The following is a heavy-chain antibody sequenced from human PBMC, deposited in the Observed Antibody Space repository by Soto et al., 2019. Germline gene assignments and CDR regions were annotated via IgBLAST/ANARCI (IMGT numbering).Heavy chain of an antibody. V-gene: IGHV3-21*01. Sequence: GWSLRLSCAASGFTFSSYSMNWVRQAPGKGLEWVSSISSSSSYIYYADSVKGRFTISRDNAKNSLYLQMNSLRAEDTAVYYCARSPSGRHDYFDYWGQGTLVTVSS. CDR2: ISSSSSYI. CDR1: GFTFSSYS. D-gene: IGHD6-19*01. CDR3: ARSPSGRHDYFDY. J-gene: IGHJ4*02.